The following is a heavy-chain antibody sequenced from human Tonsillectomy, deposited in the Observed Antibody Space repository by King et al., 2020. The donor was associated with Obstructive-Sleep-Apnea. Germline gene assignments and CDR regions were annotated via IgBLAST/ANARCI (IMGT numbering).Heavy chain of an antibody. J-gene: IGHJ4*02. Sequence: VQLVESGGGLVKPGGSRRLSGAASGFTFSNAWMSGVRQAPGKGLEWGGRIKSKTDGGTTDYAAPVKGRFTISRDDSKNTLYLQMNSLKTEDTAVYYCTTDLRYFDWLLPFDYWGQGTLVTVSS. CDR1: GFTFSNAW. CDR3: TTDLRYFDWLLPFDY. V-gene: IGHV3-15*01. D-gene: IGHD3-9*01. CDR2: IKSKTDGGTT.